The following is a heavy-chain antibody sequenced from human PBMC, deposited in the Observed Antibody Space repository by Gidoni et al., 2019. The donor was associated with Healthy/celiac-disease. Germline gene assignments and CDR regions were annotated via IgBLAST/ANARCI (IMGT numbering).Heavy chain of an antibody. Sequence: QVQLVESGGGVVQPGRSLRLSCAASGFTFSSYGMPWVRQAPGKGLEWVAVISYDGSNKYYADSVKGRFTISRDNSKNTLYLQMNSLRAEDTAVYYCAKGSQTPGIAVAGTPYYYYGMDVWGQGTTVTVSS. D-gene: IGHD6-19*01. CDR1: GFTFSSYG. V-gene: IGHV3-30*18. CDR3: AKGSQTPGIAVAGTPYYYYGMDV. J-gene: IGHJ6*02. CDR2: ISYDGSNK.